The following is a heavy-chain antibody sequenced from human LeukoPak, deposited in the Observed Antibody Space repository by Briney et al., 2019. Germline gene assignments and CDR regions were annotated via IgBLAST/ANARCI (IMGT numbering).Heavy chain of an antibody. CDR1: GGTISTYD. CDR2: ISDRGGA. J-gene: IGHJ4*02. CDR3: ARLPSH. Sequence: SETLSLTCTVSGGTISTYDWSWIRQPPGKEPEWIGNISDRGGATYNPSLESRVSMSVDTSKTHFSLKLNSVTAADTAVYFCARLPSHWGQGTLVTVSS. V-gene: IGHV4-59*08.